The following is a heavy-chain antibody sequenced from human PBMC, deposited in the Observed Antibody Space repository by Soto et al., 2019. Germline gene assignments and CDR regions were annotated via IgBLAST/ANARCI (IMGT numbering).Heavy chain of an antibody. CDR1: GGTFSSYA. V-gene: IGHV1-69*12. J-gene: IGHJ6*02. Sequence: QVQLVQSGAEVKKPGSSVKVSCKASGGTFSSYAISWVRQAPGQGLEWMGGIIPIFGTANYAQKFQGRVTITADESTSTAYMELSSLRSEDTAVYYCGYGSGSYSHTYYYYYGMDVWGQGTTVTVSS. D-gene: IGHD3-10*01. CDR3: GYGSGSYSHTYYYYYGMDV. CDR2: IIPIFGTA.